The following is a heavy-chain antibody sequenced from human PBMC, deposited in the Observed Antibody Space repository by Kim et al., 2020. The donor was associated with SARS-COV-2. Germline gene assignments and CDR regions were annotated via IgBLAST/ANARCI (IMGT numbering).Heavy chain of an antibody. CDR3: ATAAGDAFDI. D-gene: IGHD6-13*01. Sequence: SETLSLTCTVSGGSISSEDYYWSWIRQPPGKGLEWIGYTSHSGSTYYNPSLKSRITISTDTSKNHFSLTLTSGTTADTAVYYCATAAGDAFDIWGQGTMVTVSS. CDR2: TSHSGST. V-gene: IGHV4-30-4*01. CDR1: GGSISSEDYY. J-gene: IGHJ3*02.